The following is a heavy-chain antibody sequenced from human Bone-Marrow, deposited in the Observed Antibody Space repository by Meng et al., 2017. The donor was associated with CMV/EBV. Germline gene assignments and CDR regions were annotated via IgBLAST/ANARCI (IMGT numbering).Heavy chain of an antibody. CDR1: GYTFTSYY. CDR3: ARVGYGSGSTFDY. V-gene: IGHV1-46*01. Sequence: KAAGYTFTSYYMQWVRQAPGKGLEWMGIINPSGGRTSYAQKFQGRVTMTRDTSTSTVYMELSSLRSEDTAVYYCARVGYGSGSTFDYWGQGTLVTVSS. J-gene: IGHJ4*02. D-gene: IGHD3-10*01. CDR2: INPSGGRT.